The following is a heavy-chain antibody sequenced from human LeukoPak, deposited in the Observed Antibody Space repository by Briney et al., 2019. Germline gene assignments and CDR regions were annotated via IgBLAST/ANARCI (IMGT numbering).Heavy chain of an antibody. D-gene: IGHD2-8*01. V-gene: IGHV4-4*02. CDR1: GGSISSSTNW. CDR2: IYHSGGT. Sequence: SEALSLTCAVSGGSISSSTNWWSWVRQPPGKGLEWIGEIYHSGGTNYNPSLKSRITISVDKSQNQFSLKVNSLTAADTAVYYCATNGYYCMDVWGKGTTVTVSS. CDR3: ATNGYYCMDV. J-gene: IGHJ6*03.